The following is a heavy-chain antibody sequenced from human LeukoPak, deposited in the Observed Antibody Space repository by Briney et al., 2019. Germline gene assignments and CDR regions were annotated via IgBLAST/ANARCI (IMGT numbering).Heavy chain of an antibody. CDR2: ISGSGGST. D-gene: IGHD3-22*01. CDR1: GFTFSNYA. J-gene: IGHJ4*02. V-gene: IGHV3-23*01. CDR3: AKSITMIVVVITTIDY. Sequence: GGSLRLSCAASGFTFSNYAMSWVRQAPGKGLEWVSAISGSGGSTYYADSVKGRFTISRDNSKNTLYLQMNSLRAEDTAVYYCAKSITMIVVVITTIDYWGQGTLVTVSS.